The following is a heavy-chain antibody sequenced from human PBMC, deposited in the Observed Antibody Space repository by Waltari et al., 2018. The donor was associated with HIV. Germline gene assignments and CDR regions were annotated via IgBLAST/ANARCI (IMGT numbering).Heavy chain of an antibody. CDR2: ISGSGVTE. V-gene: IGHV3-23*01. J-gene: IGHJ5*01. D-gene: IGHD6-19*01. CDR3: AKTGYDSGWTFDS. Sequence: EVQLLESGGGIVQAGGSLRLSCAASGFHFSNYPMSWIRQAPGKGPEWVSGISGSGVTEYYADSVRGRFTISRDDSRNTLDLQMTNLRAEDTAMYYCAKTGYDSGWTFDSWGQGTLVTVSS. CDR1: GFHFSNYP.